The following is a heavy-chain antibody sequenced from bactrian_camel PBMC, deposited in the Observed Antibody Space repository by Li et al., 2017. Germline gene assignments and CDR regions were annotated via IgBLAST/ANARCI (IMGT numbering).Heavy chain of an antibody. CDR3: AAVPRWWSSLVPGTCPGSAPTVYKF. CDR2: IATGGATGTT. D-gene: IGHD7*01. CDR1: GSTINNYC. Sequence: VQLVESGGSSVQTGGSLKLSCVGSGSTINNYCMGWFRQAPGKEREGVATIATGGATGTTRYADSVKGRFTISQDNANQQVYLMMNSLKPEDSAVYYCAAVPRWWSSLVPGTCPGSAPTVYKFWGRGTQVTVS. V-gene: IGHV3S26*01. J-gene: IGHJ4*01.